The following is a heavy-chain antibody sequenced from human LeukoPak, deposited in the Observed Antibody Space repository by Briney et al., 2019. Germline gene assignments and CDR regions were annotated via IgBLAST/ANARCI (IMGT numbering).Heavy chain of an antibody. J-gene: IGHJ6*02. CDR3: ARVGGTNYYYYGMDV. D-gene: IGHD1-26*01. CDR1: GGSISNYY. Sequence: SETLSLTCTVSGGSISNYYWSWIRKPPGKGLEWIGYIYYSGSTNYNPSLKSRVTISVDTSKNQFSLKLSSVTAADTAVYYCARVGGTNYYYYGMDVWGQGTTVTVSS. CDR2: IYYSGST. V-gene: IGHV4-59*01.